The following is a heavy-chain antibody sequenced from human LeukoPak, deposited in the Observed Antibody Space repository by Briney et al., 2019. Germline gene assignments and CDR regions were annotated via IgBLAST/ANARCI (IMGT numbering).Heavy chain of an antibody. V-gene: IGHV3-48*03. J-gene: IGHJ4*02. Sequence: GGSLRLSCAASGFTFSNYEMNWVRQAPGKGLEWVSYISSSGSTIYYADSVKGRFTISRDNAKNSLYLQMNSLRAEDTAVYYCARVNWNYRTFDYWGQGTLVTVSS. CDR1: GFTFSNYE. CDR3: ARVNWNYRTFDY. D-gene: IGHD1-7*01. CDR2: ISSSGSTI.